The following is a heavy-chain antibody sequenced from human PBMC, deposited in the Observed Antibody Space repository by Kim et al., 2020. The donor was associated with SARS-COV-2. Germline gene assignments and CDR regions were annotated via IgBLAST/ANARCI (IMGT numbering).Heavy chain of an antibody. D-gene: IGHD3-16*01. CDR1: GVSITSNY. V-gene: IGHV4-4*07. CDR3: ARGGEKNLYPFDY. J-gene: IGHJ4*02. Sequence: SETLSLTCTVSGVSITSNYWSWIRQPAGKGLEWIGHIYRSKSTNYNPSLRSRVTISVDTSENQLSLKLHSVTAADTAIYYCARGGEKNLYPFDYWGQGIL. CDR2: IYRSKST.